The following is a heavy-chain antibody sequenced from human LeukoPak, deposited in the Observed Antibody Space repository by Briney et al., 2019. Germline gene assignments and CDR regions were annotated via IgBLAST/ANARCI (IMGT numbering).Heavy chain of an antibody. V-gene: IGHV1-69*13. CDR3: ARGARSGFTTWFDP. Sequence: ASVKVSCKASGGTFSSYAISWVRQAPGQGLEWMGGIIPIFGTANYAQKFQGRVTITADESTSTAYMELSSLRSEDTAVYYCARGARSGFTTWFDPWGQGALVTVSS. J-gene: IGHJ5*02. CDR1: GGTFSSYA. D-gene: IGHD5-12*01. CDR2: IIPIFGTA.